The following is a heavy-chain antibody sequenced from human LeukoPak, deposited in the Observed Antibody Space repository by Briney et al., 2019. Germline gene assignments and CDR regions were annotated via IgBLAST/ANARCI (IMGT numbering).Heavy chain of an antibody. CDR1: GGSINSFY. Sequence: SETLSLTCTVSGGSINSFYWNWIRQPAGKGLEWIGRIYASGSTNYNPSFKSRVTMSVDTSKNQFSLKLSSVAAAGTAVYFCASGGAYDFWSALLFDCWGQGTLVTVSS. CDR2: IYASGST. V-gene: IGHV4-4*07. CDR3: ASGGAYDFWSALLFDC. D-gene: IGHD3-3*01. J-gene: IGHJ4*02.